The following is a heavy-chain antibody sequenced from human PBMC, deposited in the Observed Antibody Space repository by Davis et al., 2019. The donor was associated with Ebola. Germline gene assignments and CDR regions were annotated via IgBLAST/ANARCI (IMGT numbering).Heavy chain of an antibody. Sequence: GESLKISCAASGFTVSSNYMSWVRQAPGKGLEWVSVIYSGGSTYYADSVKGRFTISRDNSKNTLYLQMNSLRAEDTAVYYCARAINHDYDFWSGLDYWGQGTLVTVSS. CDR3: ARAINHDYDFWSGLDY. CDR1: GFTVSSNY. V-gene: IGHV3-53*01. CDR2: IYSGGST. J-gene: IGHJ4*02. D-gene: IGHD3-3*01.